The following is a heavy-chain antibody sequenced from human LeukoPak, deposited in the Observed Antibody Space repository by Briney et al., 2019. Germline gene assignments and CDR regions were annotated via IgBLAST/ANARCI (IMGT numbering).Heavy chain of an antibody. D-gene: IGHD6-19*01. CDR1: GGSFSGYY. Sequence: SETLSLTCAVYGGSFSGYYWSWIRQPPGKGLEWIGEINHSGGTNYNPSLKSRVTISVDTSKNQFSLKLSSVTAADTAVYYCISGGQWLVFSTWGQGTLVTVSS. V-gene: IGHV4-34*01. CDR3: ISGGQWLVFST. CDR2: INHSGGT. J-gene: IGHJ5*02.